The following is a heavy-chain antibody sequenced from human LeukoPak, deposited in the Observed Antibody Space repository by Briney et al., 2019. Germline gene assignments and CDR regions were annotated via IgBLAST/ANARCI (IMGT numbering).Heavy chain of an antibody. CDR2: IRSSSNYI. Sequence: AGSLRLSCAASGLTFSSYSMNWVRHAPGKGMEWVSSIRSSSNYIYYGDSVEGRFTISRDNAKSSLYLQMNSLRAEDTFVYYCARVPHAMVRGVIITEFYFDYWGQGTLVTVSS. V-gene: IGHV3-21*01. CDR1: GLTFSSYS. D-gene: IGHD3-10*01. CDR3: ARVPHAMVRGVIITEFYFDY. J-gene: IGHJ4*02.